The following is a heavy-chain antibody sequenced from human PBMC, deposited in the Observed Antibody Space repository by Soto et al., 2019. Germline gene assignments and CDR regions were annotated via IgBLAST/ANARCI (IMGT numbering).Heavy chain of an antibody. Sequence: SETLSLTCTVSGGSISSSSYYWGWIRQPPGKGLEWIGSIYYSGSTYYNPSLKSRVTISVDTSKNQFSLKLSSVTAADTAVYYCAGFCGLPSDFWSGYYYYYGMDVWGQGTTVTVSS. CDR2: IYYSGST. J-gene: IGHJ6*02. CDR3: AGFCGLPSDFWSGYYYYYGMDV. D-gene: IGHD3-3*01. V-gene: IGHV4-39*01. CDR1: GGSISSSSYY.